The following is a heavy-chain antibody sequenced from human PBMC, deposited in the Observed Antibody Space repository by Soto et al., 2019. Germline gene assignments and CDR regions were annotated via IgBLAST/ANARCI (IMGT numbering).Heavy chain of an antibody. CDR2: ISAYNGNT. Sequence: SCKASGYTFTSYGISWVRQAPGQGLEWMGWISAYNGNTNYAQKLQGRVTMTTDTSTSTAYMELRSLRSDDTAVYYCARDTTNLAPDGFYYYYGMDVWGQGTTVTVSS. V-gene: IGHV1-18*04. D-gene: IGHD1-1*01. CDR3: ARDTTNLAPDGFYYYYGMDV. CDR1: GYTFTSYG. J-gene: IGHJ6*02.